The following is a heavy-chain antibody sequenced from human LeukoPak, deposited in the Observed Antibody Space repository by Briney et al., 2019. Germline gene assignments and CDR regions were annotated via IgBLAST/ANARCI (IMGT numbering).Heavy chain of an antibody. J-gene: IGHJ4*02. V-gene: IGHV1-46*01. CDR2: INPSGGST. D-gene: IGHD6-6*01. Sequence: ASVKVSCKPSGYTFTSYYMHWVRQAPGQGLEWMGIINPSGGSTSCAQKFQGRVTMTRDTSTSTVYMELSSLRSEDTAVYYCARVWEYSSSWGELLFDYWGQGTLVTVSS. CDR1: GYTFTSYY. CDR3: ARVWEYSSSWGELLFDY.